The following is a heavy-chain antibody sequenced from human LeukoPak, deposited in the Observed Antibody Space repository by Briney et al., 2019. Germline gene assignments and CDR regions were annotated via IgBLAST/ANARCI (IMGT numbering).Heavy chain of an antibody. V-gene: IGHV3-21*01. CDR2: ISSGSSYI. CDR3: ARVPSDY. CDR1: GFTFSTYS. J-gene: IGHJ4*02. Sequence: KPGRSLRLSCAASGFTFSTYSMNWVRQAPGKGLEWVSSISSGSSYIYYADSVKGRFTISRDNAKNSLYLQMNSLRAEDTAMYFCARVPSDYWGQGTLVTVSS.